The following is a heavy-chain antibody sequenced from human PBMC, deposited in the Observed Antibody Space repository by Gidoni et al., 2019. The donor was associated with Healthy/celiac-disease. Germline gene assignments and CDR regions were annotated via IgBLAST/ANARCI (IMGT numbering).Heavy chain of an antibody. V-gene: IGHV3-23*01. CDR2: ISGSGGST. Sequence: EVPLLESGGGLVQPGVSLGLSCAPSGFTFSSYAMSWVRQAPGKGLEWVSAISGSGGSTYYADSVKGRFTISRDNSKNTLYLQMNSLRAEDTAVYYCAKDLEGATAFDIWGQGTMVTVSS. D-gene: IGHD1-26*01. J-gene: IGHJ3*02. CDR1: GFTFSSYA. CDR3: AKDLEGATAFDI.